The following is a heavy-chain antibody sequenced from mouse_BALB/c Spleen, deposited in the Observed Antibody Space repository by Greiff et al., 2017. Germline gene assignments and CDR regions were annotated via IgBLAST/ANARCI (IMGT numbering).Heavy chain of an antibody. CDR1: GFNIKDTY. J-gene: IGHJ4*01. CDR3: ARGRPVYAMDY. Sequence: EVQLQQSGAELVKPGASVKLSCTASGFNIKDTYMHWVKQRPEQGLEWIGRIDPANGNTKYDPKFQGKATITADTSSNTAYLQLSSLTSEDTAVYDCARGRPVYAMDYWGQGTSVTVSS. CDR2: IDPANGNT. V-gene: IGHV14-3*02.